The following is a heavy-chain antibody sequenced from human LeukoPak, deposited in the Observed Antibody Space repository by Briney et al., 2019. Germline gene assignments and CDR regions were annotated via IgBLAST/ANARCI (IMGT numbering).Heavy chain of an antibody. V-gene: IGHV1-24*01. J-gene: IGHJ5*02. CDR3: ATSIIQLWSKANWFDP. CDR2: FDPEDGET. D-gene: IGHD5-18*01. CDR1: GYTLTELS. Sequence: GASVKVSCKVSGYTLTELSMHWVRQAAGKGLEWMGGFDPEDGETIYAQKFQGRVTMTEDTSTDTAYMELSSLRSEDTAVYYCATSIIQLWSKANWFDPWGQGTLVTVSS.